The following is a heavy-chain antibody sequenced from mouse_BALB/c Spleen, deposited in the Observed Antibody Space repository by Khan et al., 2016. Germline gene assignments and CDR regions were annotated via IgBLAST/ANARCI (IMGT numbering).Heavy chain of an antibody. J-gene: IGHJ1*01. Sequence: EVQLQESGPDLVKPSQSLSLTCTVTGYSITSICSWHWIRQFPGNKLEWMDYIHSSGSTNYNPSLKSRISITRDTSKNQFFLQLNSVTTEDTATYYCTRGDYFGNSWYFDVWGAGTTVTVSS. CDR2: IHSSGST. V-gene: IGHV3-1*02. CDR3: TRGDYFGNSWYFDV. CDR1: GYSITSICS. D-gene: IGHD1-1*01.